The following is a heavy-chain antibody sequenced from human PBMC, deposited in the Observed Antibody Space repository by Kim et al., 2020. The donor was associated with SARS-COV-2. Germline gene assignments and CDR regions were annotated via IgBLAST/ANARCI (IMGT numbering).Heavy chain of an antibody. CDR2: RGGST. D-gene: IGHD3-10*01. V-gene: IGHV3-23*01. Sequence: RGGSTYHADSVKGRVTISRDKYKSTLYLQKNSLRAEDTAVYYCVKDLGGDWGQGTLVTVSS. CDR3: VKDLGGD. J-gene: IGHJ4*02.